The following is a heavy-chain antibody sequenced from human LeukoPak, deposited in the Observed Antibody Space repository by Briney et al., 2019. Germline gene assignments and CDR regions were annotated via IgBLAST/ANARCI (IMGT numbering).Heavy chain of an antibody. CDR2: MWNDGITG. J-gene: IGHJ4*02. CDR1: GFDFRKYG. CDR3: ARDSSGWSSDY. Sequence: GGSLRLSCAASGFDFRKYGIHWVRQAPGKGLEWVAIMWNDGITGKYADSVRGRFSVSRDNSKNTVYLEMDSLRADDTSVYYCARDSSGWSSDYWGQGTLVTVSS. D-gene: IGHD6-19*01. V-gene: IGHV3-33*01.